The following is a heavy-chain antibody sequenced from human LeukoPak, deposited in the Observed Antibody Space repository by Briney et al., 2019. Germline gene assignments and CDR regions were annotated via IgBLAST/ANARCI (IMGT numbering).Heavy chain of an antibody. V-gene: IGHV3-30-3*01. CDR1: GFTFSSYA. D-gene: IGHD4-17*01. J-gene: IGHJ4*02. CDR3: ARDQLVTTGFDY. Sequence: GGSLRLSCAASGFTFSSYAMHWVRQAPGKGLEGVAVISYDGSNKYYADSVKGRFTISRDNSKNTLYLQMNSLRAEDTAVYYCARDQLVTTGFDYWGQGTLVTVSS. CDR2: ISYDGSNK.